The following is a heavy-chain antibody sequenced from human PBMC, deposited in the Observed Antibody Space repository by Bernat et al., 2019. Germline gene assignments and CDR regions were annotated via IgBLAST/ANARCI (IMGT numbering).Heavy chain of an antibody. J-gene: IGHJ5*02. V-gene: IGHV3-11*01. CDR1: GFTFSDYY. CDR2: ISSSGSTI. D-gene: IGHD1-26*01. CDR3: AKEKQWELRGWFDP. Sequence: QVQLVESGGGLVKPGGSLRLSCAASGFTFSDYYMSWIRQAPGKGLEWVSYISSSGSTIYYADSVKGRFTISRDNSKNTLYLQMNSLRAEDTAVYYCAKEKQWELRGWFDPWGQGTLVTVSS.